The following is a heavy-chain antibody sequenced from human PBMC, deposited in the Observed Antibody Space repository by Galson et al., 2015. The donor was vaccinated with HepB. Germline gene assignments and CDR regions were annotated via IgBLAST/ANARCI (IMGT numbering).Heavy chain of an antibody. CDR1: GFTFSSYA. CDR3: ARDYASSWYFNHYYGMDV. D-gene: IGHD6-13*01. Sequence: SLRLSCAASGFTFSSYAMHWVRQAPGKGLEWVAVISYDGSNKYYADSVKGRFTISRDNSKSTLYLQMNSLRAEDTAVYYCARDYASSWYFNHYYGMDVWGQGTTVTVSS. V-gene: IGHV3-30*04. CDR2: ISYDGSNK. J-gene: IGHJ6*02.